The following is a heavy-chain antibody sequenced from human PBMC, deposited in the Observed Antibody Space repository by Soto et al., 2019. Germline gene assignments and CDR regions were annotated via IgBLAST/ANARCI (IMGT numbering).Heavy chain of an antibody. CDR3: ARVVGSSGWVDY. CDR1: GFTFSSYG. CDR2: IWYDGSNK. V-gene: IGHV3-33*01. D-gene: IGHD6-19*01. J-gene: IGHJ4*02. Sequence: QVQLVESGGGVVQPGRSLRLSCAASGFTFSSYGMHWVRQSPGKGLEWVAVIWYDGSNKYYADSVKGRFTISRDNSKNTLYLQMNSLRAEDTAVYYCARVVGSSGWVDYWGQGTLVPVSS.